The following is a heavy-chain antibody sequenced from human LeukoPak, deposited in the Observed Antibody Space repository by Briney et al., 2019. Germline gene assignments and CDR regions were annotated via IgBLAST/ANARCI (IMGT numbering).Heavy chain of an antibody. CDR1: GFTFSSYG. CDR2: ISYDGSNK. J-gene: IGHJ6*02. CDR3: AKDLTMVRGVIPPFGYYYYGMDV. V-gene: IGHV3-30*18. D-gene: IGHD3-10*01. Sequence: GGSLRLSCAASGFTFSSYGMHWVRQAPGKGLEWVAVISYDGSNKYYADSVKGRFTISRDNSKNTLYLQMNSLRAEDTAVYYCAKDLTMVRGVIPPFGYYYYGMDVWGQGTTVTVSS.